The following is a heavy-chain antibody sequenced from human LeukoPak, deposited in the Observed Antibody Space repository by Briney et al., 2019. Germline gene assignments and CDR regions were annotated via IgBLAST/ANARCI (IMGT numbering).Heavy chain of an antibody. V-gene: IGHV4-4*07. J-gene: IGHJ4*02. CDR2: VQYNENN. CDR1: GGYISDYF. Sequence: SETLSLTCTVFGGYISDYFWTWIRQSAGKGLEWIGRVQYNENNNYNPSLRSRVTLSLDTSKNQFSLQLTSVTAADTAIYYCARESVAAGTRWFDYWGQGTLVTASS. D-gene: IGHD6-13*01. CDR3: ARESVAAGTRWFDY.